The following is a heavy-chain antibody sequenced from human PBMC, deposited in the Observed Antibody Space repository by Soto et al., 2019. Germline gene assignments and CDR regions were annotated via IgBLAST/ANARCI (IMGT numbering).Heavy chain of an antibody. CDR3: AGRYCTGGSCYRP. CDR1: GGSFSGYY. V-gene: IGHV4-34*01. D-gene: IGHD2-15*01. J-gene: IGHJ4*02. CDR2: INHDGIT. Sequence: QVQLQQWGAGLLKPSETLSLTCAISGGSFSGYYWSWIRQPPGKGLEWIGEINHDGITNYNPSLKSRVPLSLDTSKNQFSLKLTSVTAADTAVYYCAGRYCTGGSCYRPWGQGTLVTVSS.